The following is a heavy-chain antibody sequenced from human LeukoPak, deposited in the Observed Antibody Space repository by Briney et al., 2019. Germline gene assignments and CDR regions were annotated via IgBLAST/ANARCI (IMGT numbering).Heavy chain of an antibody. V-gene: IGHV4-59*01. CDR1: GDSISTYY. CDR3: ARDRRGTYYDSTGYQRYYFSYLDV. CDR2: IHNTGST. D-gene: IGHD3-22*01. Sequence: PSETLSLTCTVSGDSISTYYWSWIRQPPGKGLEWIGFIHNTGSTNFNPSLKGRLSMSVDTSKSQFSLHLSSVTAADTAVYYCARDRRGTYYDSTGYQRYYFSYLDVWGKGTTVTVSS. J-gene: IGHJ6*03.